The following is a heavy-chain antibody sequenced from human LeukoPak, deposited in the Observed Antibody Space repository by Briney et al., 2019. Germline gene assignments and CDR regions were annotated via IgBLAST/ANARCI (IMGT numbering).Heavy chain of an antibody. Sequence: PGGSLRLSCAASGFTFSNAWMSWVRQAPGKGLEWVAVISYDGSNKYYADSVKGRFTISRDNSKNTLYLQMNSLRAEDTAVYYCAKWLEGDFDYWGQGTLVTVSS. J-gene: IGHJ4*02. D-gene: IGHD3-22*01. CDR1: GFTFSNAW. CDR2: ISYDGSNK. V-gene: IGHV3-30*18. CDR3: AKWLEGDFDY.